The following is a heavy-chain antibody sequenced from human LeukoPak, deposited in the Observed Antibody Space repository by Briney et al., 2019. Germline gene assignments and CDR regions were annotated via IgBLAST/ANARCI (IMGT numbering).Heavy chain of an antibody. CDR2: ISSSGSTI. J-gene: IGHJ6*04. CDR3: AELGITMIGGV. Sequence: GGSLRLSCAASGFTFSNAWMNWVRQAPGKGLEWVSYISSSGSTIYYADSVKGRFTISRDNAKNSLYLQMDSLRAEDTAVYYCAELGITMIGGVWGKGTTVTISS. CDR1: GFTFSNAW. V-gene: IGHV3-48*04. D-gene: IGHD3-10*02.